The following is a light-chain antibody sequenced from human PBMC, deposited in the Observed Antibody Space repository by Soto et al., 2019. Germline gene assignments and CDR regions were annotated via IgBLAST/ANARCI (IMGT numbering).Light chain of an antibody. CDR2: VAS. CDR3: QQYGSSSSYT. J-gene: IGKJ2*01. V-gene: IGKV3-20*01. Sequence: EIVLTQSPGTLSLSPGERATLSCRASQSVSSIYLAWYQQKPGQAPRLLIYVASSRVTGIPDRFSGSGSGTDFTLTISRLEPEDFAVYYCQQYGSSSSYTFGQGTKREIK. CDR1: QSVSSIY.